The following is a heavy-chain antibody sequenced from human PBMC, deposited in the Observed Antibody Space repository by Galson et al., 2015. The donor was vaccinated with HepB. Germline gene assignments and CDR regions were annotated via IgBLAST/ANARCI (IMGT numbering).Heavy chain of an antibody. CDR3: ARDGIRRPRFADPFGRYGMDV. Sequence: SLRLSCAASGFTFSSYAMHWVRQAPGKGLEWVAVISYDGSNKYYADSVKGRFTISRDNSKNTLYLQMNSLRAEDTAVYYCARDGIRRPRFADPFGRYGMDVWGQGTTVTVSS. CDR2: ISYDGSNK. CDR1: GFTFSSYA. J-gene: IGHJ6*02. V-gene: IGHV3-30*04. D-gene: IGHD3-10*01.